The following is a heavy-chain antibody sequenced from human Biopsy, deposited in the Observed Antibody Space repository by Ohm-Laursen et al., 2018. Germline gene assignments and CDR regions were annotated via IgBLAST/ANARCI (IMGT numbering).Heavy chain of an antibody. CDR1: GFTFSSYG. J-gene: IGHJ4*02. Sequence: SLRLPCSASGFTFSSYGMHWVRQAPGKGLEWVSLISNDGDIKYSADSMEGRFTISRDNSRNTLFLQMNSLKAEDTAVYYCAKDRFPYTSGYSSVFEYWGQGTLVTVSS. CDR3: AKDRFPYTSGYSSVFEY. CDR2: ISNDGDIK. D-gene: IGHD3-22*01. V-gene: IGHV3-30*18.